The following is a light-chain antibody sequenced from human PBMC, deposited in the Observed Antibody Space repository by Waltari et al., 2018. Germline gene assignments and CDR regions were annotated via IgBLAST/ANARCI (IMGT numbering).Light chain of an antibody. J-gene: IGLJ3*02. CDR3: QTGGFGIWV. CDR2: VNSDGSH. Sequence: QLLLTQSPSASASLGASVKLTCTLSSGHSHYAIPGRQQQPDKGPRYLMKVNSDGSHIKGDGIPDRFSGSSSGAERYLTISSLQSEDEADYYCQTGGFGIWVFGGGTKLTVL. CDR1: SGHSHYA. V-gene: IGLV4-69*01.